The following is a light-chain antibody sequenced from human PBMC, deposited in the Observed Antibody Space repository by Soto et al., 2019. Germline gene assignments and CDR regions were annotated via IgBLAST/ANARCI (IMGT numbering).Light chain of an antibody. V-gene: IGLV2-23*01. CDR2: EGS. J-gene: IGLJ1*01. CDR1: SSDVGSYNL. CDR3: CSYAGSSTFYV. Sequence: QSVLTQPASVSGSPGQSISISCTGTSSDVGSYNLVSWYQQHRGKAPKLMIYEGSKRPSGVSNRFSGSKSGNTASLTISGFQAEDEADYYCCSYAGSSTFYVFGTGTKVTVL.